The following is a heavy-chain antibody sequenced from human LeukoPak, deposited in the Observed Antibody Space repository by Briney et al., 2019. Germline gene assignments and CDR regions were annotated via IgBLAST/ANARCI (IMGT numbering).Heavy chain of an antibody. CDR3: ASAGAPGRNYAGLDY. D-gene: IGHD3-10*01. Sequence: GVALRRSCAASGFTFSSYAMHWVRQAPGKGLEWVAVISYDGINKYYADSVKGRFTISRDSSKNTLYLQMNSLRPEDTAVYYCASAGAPGRNYAGLDYWGQGTLVTVSS. J-gene: IGHJ4*02. CDR1: GFTFSSYA. CDR2: ISYDGINK. V-gene: IGHV3-30-3*01.